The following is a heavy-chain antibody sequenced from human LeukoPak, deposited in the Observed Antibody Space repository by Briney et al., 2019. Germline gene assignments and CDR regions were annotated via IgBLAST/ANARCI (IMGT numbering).Heavy chain of an antibody. CDR3: ALRSMDV. V-gene: IGHV4-39*07. CDR2: INHSGST. CDR1: GASISGSGYY. Sequence: SETLSLTCTVSGASISGSGYYWGWIRQPPGKGLEWIGEINHSGSTNYNPSLKSRVTISVDTSKNQFSLKLSSVTAADTAVYYCALRSMDVWGKGTTVTVSS. J-gene: IGHJ6*03.